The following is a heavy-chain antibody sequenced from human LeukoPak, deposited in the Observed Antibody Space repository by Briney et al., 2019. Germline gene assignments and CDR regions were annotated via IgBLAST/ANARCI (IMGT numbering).Heavy chain of an antibody. V-gene: IGHV3-48*03. Sequence: GGALRLSCAASVFTFSSYEMNCVRQAPGKGLEWGSYISISGITIYYADSVKGRFTISRDNAKNSLYLHMNSLRDEATALYHCARKRPSARSSEFDYWGQGTLVTVSS. CDR3: ARKRPSARSSEFDY. J-gene: IGHJ4*02. CDR1: VFTFSSYE. D-gene: IGHD6-19*01. CDR2: ISISGITI.